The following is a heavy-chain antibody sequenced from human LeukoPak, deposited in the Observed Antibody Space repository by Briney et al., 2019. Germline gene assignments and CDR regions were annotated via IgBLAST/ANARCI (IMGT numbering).Heavy chain of an antibody. CDR2: LSSSGSTF. Sequence: GGTLRFHCAASGFTFCDFYLSWQPQAPGLGLVWVSYLSSSGSTFYYAGSVQGRFTLSRDNDKNSLYLQMNSLRAEDTAVYYCARSGYYYDSSGYYNDYWGQGTLVTVSS. CDR3: ARSGYYYDSSGYYNDY. V-gene: IGHV3-11*04. J-gene: IGHJ4*02. CDR1: GFTFCDFY. D-gene: IGHD3-22*01.